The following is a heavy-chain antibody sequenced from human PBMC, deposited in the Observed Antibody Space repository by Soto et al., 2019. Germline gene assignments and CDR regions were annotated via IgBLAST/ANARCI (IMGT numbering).Heavy chain of an antibody. CDR3: ARVSCSGGSCYVDY. Sequence: SGGSLRLSCTGFGYTFGDFPLGWFRQPPGKALEWVGFVRSQAEGSTYYADSVKGRFTISRDNSKNTLYLQMGSLRAEDMAVYYCARVSCSGGSCYVDYWGQGTLVTVSS. V-gene: IGHV3-64*02. CDR1: GYTFGDFP. CDR2: VRSQAEGST. J-gene: IGHJ4*02. D-gene: IGHD2-15*01.